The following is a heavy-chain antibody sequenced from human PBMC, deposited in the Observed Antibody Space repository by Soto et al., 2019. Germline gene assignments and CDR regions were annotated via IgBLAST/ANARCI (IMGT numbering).Heavy chain of an antibody. CDR2: INHSGST. V-gene: IGHV4-34*01. Sequence: SETLSLTCAVYGGSFSGYYWSWIRQPPGKGLEWIGEINHSGSTNYNPSLKSRVTISVDTSKNQFSLKLSAVTAADTAVYYCARAPGDGSYFWVSSIDYWGQGTLVTVSS. CDR1: GGSFSGYY. CDR3: ARAPGDGSYFWVSSIDY. J-gene: IGHJ4*02. D-gene: IGHD1-26*01.